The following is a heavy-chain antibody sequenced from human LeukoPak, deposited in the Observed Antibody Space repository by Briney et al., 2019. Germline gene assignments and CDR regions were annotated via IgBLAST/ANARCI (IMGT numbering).Heavy chain of an antibody. CDR2: INHSGST. CDR3: ASVVGHYYYGMDV. J-gene: IGHJ6*02. V-gene: IGHV4-34*01. CDR1: GGSFSGYY. D-gene: IGHD2-2*01. Sequence: SETLPLTCGVYGGSFSGYYWSWIRQPPGKGLEWIGEINHSGSTNYNPSLKSRVTISADTSKNRFSLKLSSVTAADTAVYYCASVVGHYYYGMDVWGRGTTVTVSS.